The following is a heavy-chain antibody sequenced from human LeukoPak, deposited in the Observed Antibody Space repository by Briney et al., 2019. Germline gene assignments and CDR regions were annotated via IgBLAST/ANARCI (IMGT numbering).Heavy chain of an antibody. J-gene: IGHJ5*02. CDR1: GYTLTIHD. D-gene: IGHD3-10*01. CDR2: MNPKSGDT. Sequence: GASVKLSCKASGYTLTIHDINWVRQAAGQGLEWMGWMNPKSGDTGYAQKFQDRVAMTRDTSINTVYMELSSLTSEATAVYYCARDLYGSGSSGFDPWGQGILVTVSS. CDR3: ARDLYGSGSSGFDP. V-gene: IGHV1-8*01.